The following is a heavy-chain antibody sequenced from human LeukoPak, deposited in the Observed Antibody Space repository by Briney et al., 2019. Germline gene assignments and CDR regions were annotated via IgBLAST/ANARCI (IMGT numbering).Heavy chain of an antibody. CDR3: ARHYYRGSYYFDY. V-gene: IGHV4-59*08. J-gene: IGHJ4*02. CDR1: GGSISSYY. D-gene: IGHD1-26*01. Sequence: SETLSLTCTVSGGSISSYYWSWIRQPPGKGLEWIGYIYYSGSTNYNPSLKSRVTISVDTSKNQFSLKLSSVTAADTAVYYCARHYYRGSYYFDYWGQGTLVTVSS. CDR2: IYYSGST.